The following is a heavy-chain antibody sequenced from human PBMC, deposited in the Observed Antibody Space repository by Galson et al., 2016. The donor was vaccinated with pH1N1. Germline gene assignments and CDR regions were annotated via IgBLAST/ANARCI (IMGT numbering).Heavy chain of an antibody. V-gene: IGHV3-23*01. D-gene: IGHD6-6*01. Sequence: SLRLSCAASGFPFSTYGMNWVRQDPGKGMQWVSGIGGSFSAGTTYYADSVKDSFTISKDNSKNTLYLQMNSLGTEDTAAYDFAKDWALQLVHSPFDSWGQVTLVIVSS. CDR3: AKDWALQLVHSPFDS. J-gene: IGHJ4*02. CDR1: GFPFSTYG. CDR2: IGGSFSAGTT.